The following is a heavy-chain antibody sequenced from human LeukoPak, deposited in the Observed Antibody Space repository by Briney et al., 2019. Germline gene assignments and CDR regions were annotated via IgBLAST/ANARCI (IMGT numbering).Heavy chain of an antibody. Sequence: PGGSLRLSCTVSGFTLSSYEMTWFRQAPGKGLEWVSSIGYSGGDTHYADSVKGRFTISRDNSKNTLYLQMNSLRAEDTAVYYCANDKGGYYAWAIDIWGQGTMVTVSS. CDR1: GFTLSSYE. V-gene: IGHV3-23*01. CDR3: ANDKGGYYAWAIDI. D-gene: IGHD2/OR15-2a*01. J-gene: IGHJ3*02. CDR2: IGYSGGDT.